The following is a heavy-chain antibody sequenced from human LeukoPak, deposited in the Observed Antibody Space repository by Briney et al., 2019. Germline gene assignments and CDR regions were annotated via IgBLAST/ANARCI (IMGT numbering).Heavy chain of an antibody. Sequence: ASVKVSCKASGYSFSGHGITWVRQAPGQGLEWMGWISAYNGNTKYAQNLQGRVTMTEDTSTDTAYMELSSLRSEDTAVYYCATEKVLVGALGAFDIWGQGTMVTVSS. CDR1: GYSFSGHG. CDR2: ISAYNGNT. CDR3: ATEKVLVGALGAFDI. V-gene: IGHV1-18*01. J-gene: IGHJ3*02. D-gene: IGHD1-26*01.